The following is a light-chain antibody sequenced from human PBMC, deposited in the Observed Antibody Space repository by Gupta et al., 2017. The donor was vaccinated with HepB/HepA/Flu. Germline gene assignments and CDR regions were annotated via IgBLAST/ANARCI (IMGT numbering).Light chain of an antibody. CDR1: QSVSSY. V-gene: IGKV3-11*01. Sequence: EIVLTQSPATLCLSPGERATLSCRARQSVSSYLAWYQQKPGQAPRLLIYDASNRATGIPARFSGSGSGTDFTLTISSLEPEDFAVYYCQQRSNWPTFGGGTKVEIK. CDR2: DAS. J-gene: IGKJ4*01. CDR3: QQRSNWPT.